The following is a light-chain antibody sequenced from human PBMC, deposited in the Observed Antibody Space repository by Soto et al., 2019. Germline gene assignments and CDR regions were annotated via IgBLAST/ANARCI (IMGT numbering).Light chain of an antibody. CDR3: QQYSSMVS. Sequence: DIQMTQSPSSLSASVGDRVTIACQSSHDVSRNLNWLQQKPGEAPQLLIYDASNLERGVPSRFSASRSGTDFTFIIRSLQPEDVATYYCQQYSSMVSFGGGTAIEIK. V-gene: IGKV1-33*01. CDR1: HDVSRN. CDR2: DAS. J-gene: IGKJ4*01.